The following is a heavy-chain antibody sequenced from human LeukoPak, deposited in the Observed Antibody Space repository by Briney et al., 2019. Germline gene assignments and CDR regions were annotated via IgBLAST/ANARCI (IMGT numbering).Heavy chain of an antibody. V-gene: IGHV3-23*01. CDR1: GFTFSSYA. J-gene: IGHJ5*02. Sequence: GGSLRLSCAASGFTFSSYAMSWVRQAPGKGLEWVSAISGSGGSTYYADSVKGRFTISRDNSKNTLYLQMNSLRAEDTAVYYCAKVRSYYDSSGYYLTPNNWFDPWGQGTLVTVSS. CDR3: AKVRSYYDSSGYYLTPNNWFDP. D-gene: IGHD3-22*01. CDR2: ISGSGGST.